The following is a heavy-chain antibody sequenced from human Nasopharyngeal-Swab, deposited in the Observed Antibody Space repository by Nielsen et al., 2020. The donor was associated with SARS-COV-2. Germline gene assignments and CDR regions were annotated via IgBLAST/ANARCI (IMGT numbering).Heavy chain of an antibody. CDR1: GGSISSRSSY. D-gene: IGHD2-15*01. V-gene: IGHV4-39*06. J-gene: IGHJ5*02. CDR3: ARGSCSGGSCSPYTWFDP. CDR2: INHSGST. Sequence: SETLSLTCTVSGGSISSRSSYWGWIRQPPGKGLEWIGEINHSGSTNYNPSLKSRVTISVDTSKNQFALNLRSVTAADTAVYYCARGSCSGGSCSPYTWFDPWGQGTLVTVSS.